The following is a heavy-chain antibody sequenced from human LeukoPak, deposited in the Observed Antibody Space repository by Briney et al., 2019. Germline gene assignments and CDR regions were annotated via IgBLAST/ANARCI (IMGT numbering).Heavy chain of an antibody. CDR1: GFTFSSYA. CDR3: SKDRSEVYYYDSSGYYPFDF. Sequence: GGSLRLSCAASGFTFSSYAMSWVRQAPGKGLEWVSAISGSGGSTYYADSVKGRFTISRDNSKNTLYLQMNSLTPQATAVIYFSKDRSEVYYYDSSGYYPFDFGGQGTLVTVSS. V-gene: IGHV3-23*01. J-gene: IGHJ4*02. D-gene: IGHD3-22*01. CDR2: ISGSGGST.